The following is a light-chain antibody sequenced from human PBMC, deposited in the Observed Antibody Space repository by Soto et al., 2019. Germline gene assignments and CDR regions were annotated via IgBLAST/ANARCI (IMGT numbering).Light chain of an antibody. CDR1: NSNIGSNY. J-gene: IGLJ2*01. CDR2: SNS. CDR3: AAWDDSLSGVL. Sequence: QSVLTQPPSASGTPGQRVTISCSGNNSNIGSNYVYWYQQLPGTAPKLLIYSNSQRPSGVPDRFSGSKSGTSASLAISGLRPEDEAAYYCAAWDDSLSGVLFGGGTKLTVL. V-gene: IGLV1-47*02.